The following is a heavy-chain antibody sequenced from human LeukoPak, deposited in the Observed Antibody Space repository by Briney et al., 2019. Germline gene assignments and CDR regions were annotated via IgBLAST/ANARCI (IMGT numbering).Heavy chain of an antibody. J-gene: IGHJ4*02. V-gene: IGHV1-24*01. D-gene: IGHD2-2*01. Sequence: ASVKVSCKVSGYTLTELSMHWVRQAPGKGLEWMGGFDPEDGETIYARKFQGRVTMTEDTSTDTAYKELSSLRSEDTAVYYCATDLQYQLPEGTAIDYWGQGTLVTVSS. CDR3: ATDLQYQLPEGTAIDY. CDR2: FDPEDGET. CDR1: GYTLTELS.